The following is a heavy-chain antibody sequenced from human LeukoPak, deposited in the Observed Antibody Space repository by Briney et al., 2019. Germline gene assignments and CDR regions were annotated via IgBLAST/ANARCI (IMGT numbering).Heavy chain of an antibody. CDR1: GFTFSSYE. V-gene: IGHV3-23*01. CDR2: ISGSGGST. Sequence: GGSLRLSCAASGFTFSSYEMNWVRQAPGKGLEWVSAISGSGGSTYYADSVKGRFTISRDNSKNTLYLQMNSLRAEDTAIYYCAKGGIVVVPTAPGHWGQGTLVTVSS. D-gene: IGHD2-2*01. J-gene: IGHJ4*02. CDR3: AKGGIVVVPTAPGH.